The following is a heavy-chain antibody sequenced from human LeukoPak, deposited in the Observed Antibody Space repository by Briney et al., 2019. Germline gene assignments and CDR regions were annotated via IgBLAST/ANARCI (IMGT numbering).Heavy chain of an antibody. CDR3: ASRPLRKLGMDFDY. Sequence: ASVKVSCKASGYTFTGYYMHWVRQAPGQGLEWMGWINPNSGGTNYAQKFQGRVTMTRDTSISTAYMELSRPRSDDTAVYYCASRPLRKLGMDFDYWGQGTLVTVSS. D-gene: IGHD7-27*01. CDR2: INPNSGGT. J-gene: IGHJ4*02. CDR1: GYTFTGYY. V-gene: IGHV1-2*02.